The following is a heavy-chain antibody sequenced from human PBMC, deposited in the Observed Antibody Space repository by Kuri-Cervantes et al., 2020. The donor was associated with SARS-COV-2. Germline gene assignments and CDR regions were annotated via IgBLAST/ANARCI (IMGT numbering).Heavy chain of an antibody. J-gene: IGHJ4*02. D-gene: IGHD2-2*01. Sequence: ETLSLTCTVSGASISSSTYYWGWVRQAPGKGLEWVSAISGSGGSTYYADSVKGRFTISRDNSKNTLYLQMNSLRAEDTAVYYCAKHYCSSTSCSYYFDYWGQGTLVTVSS. V-gene: IGHV3-23*01. CDR1: GASISSSTYY. CDR3: AKHYCSSTSCSYYFDY. CDR2: ISGSGGST.